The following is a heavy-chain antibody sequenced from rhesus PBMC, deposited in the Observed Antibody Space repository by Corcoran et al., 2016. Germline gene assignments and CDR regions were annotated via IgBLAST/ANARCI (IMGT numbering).Heavy chain of an antibody. Sequence: QVQLQESGPGLVKPSETLSLTCPVSGSSISRTWWSLLRQPPGKGLEWIGEINGNSGSTNYNPSLKSRVTISKDTSKNQFSLKLSSVTAADTAVYYCARVGYSKGSDYWGQGVLVTVSS. CDR1: GSSISRTW. J-gene: IGHJ4*01. D-gene: IGHD5-24*01. V-gene: IGHV4-80*01. CDR3: ARVGYSKGSDY. CDR2: INGNSGST.